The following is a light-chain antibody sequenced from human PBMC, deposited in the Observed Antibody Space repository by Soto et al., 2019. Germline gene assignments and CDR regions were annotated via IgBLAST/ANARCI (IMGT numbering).Light chain of an antibody. J-gene: IGLJ1*01. Sequence: QSALTQPPSVSGSPGQSVIISCSGTSSDVGSYNRVSWYQQPPGTAPKLMIYAVSNRPSGVPDRFSGSKSGNTASLTISGLQAEDEADYYCSSFTSSSTYVFGTGTKLTVL. CDR3: SSFTSSSTYV. CDR1: SSDVGSYNR. CDR2: AVS. V-gene: IGLV2-18*02.